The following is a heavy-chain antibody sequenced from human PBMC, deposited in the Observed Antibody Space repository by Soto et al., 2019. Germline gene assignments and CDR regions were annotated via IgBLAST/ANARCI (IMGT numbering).Heavy chain of an antibody. CDR2: INPNSGGT. CDR3: AREDGYCSGGSCYPDFDY. D-gene: IGHD2-15*01. J-gene: IGHJ4*02. V-gene: IGHV1-2*02. CDR1: GYTFTGYY. Sequence: QVQLVQSGAEVKKPGASVKVSCKASGYTFTGYYMHWVRQAPGQGLEWMGWINPNSGGTNYAQKFKGRVTMTRDTSISTAYMELSRLRSDDTAVYYCAREDGYCSGGSCYPDFDYWGQGTLVTVSS.